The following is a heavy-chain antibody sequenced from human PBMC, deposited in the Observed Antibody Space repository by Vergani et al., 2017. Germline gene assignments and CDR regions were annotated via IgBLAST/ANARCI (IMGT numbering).Heavy chain of an antibody. D-gene: IGHD5-18*01. Sequence: VQLVESGGGVVQPGRSLRLSCAASGLTFSNYAMHWVRQAPGKGLEWVANIKQDGSEQNYVDSMKGRFTISRDNAQNLVSLQMNSLRAEDTAVYYCARDHVDTTNYYYYYLDVWGKGTTVTVSS. V-gene: IGHV3-7*01. CDR2: IKQDGSEQ. CDR1: GLTFSNYA. J-gene: IGHJ6*03. CDR3: ARDHVDTTNYYYYYLDV.